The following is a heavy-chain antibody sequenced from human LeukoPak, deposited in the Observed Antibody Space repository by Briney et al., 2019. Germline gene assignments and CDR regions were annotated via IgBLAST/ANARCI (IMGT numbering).Heavy chain of an antibody. CDR3: AKGANDYIEIAYFDY. V-gene: IGHV3-23*01. CDR2: IIGRSGST. J-gene: IGHJ4*02. Sequence: PGGSLRLSCVASGFSFNNYAMNSVRQGPGKGLGWVSLIIGRSGSTFYADSVKGRFTISRDKSKNTLYLQMNSLRAEDTAVYYCAKGANDYIEIAYFDYWGQGSLVTVSS. D-gene: IGHD5-12*01. CDR1: GFSFNNYA.